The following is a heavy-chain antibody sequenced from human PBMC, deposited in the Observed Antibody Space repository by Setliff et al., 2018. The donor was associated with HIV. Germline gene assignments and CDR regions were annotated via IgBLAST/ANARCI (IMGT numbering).Heavy chain of an antibody. CDR1: GFTFNSYW. J-gene: IGHJ6*02. Sequence: PGGSLRLSCVASGFTFNSYWMNWVRQAPGKGLEWVANIKQDGSEKNYVDSVKGRFTISRDNAKNSMDLQMNSLRAEDTAIYYCARKLRPGHGVDVWGQGTTVTVSS. V-gene: IGHV3-7*01. CDR3: ARKLRPGHGVDV. D-gene: IGHD3-10*01. CDR2: IKQDGSEK.